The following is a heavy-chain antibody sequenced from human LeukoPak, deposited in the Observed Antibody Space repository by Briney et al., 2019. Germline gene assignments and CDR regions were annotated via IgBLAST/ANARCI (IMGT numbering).Heavy chain of an antibody. CDR1: GGTFSSYA. V-gene: IGHV1-69*13. CDR2: IIPIFGTA. CDR3: ARDYDFWSGYYRSKNWFDP. Sequence: GASVKVSCKASGGTFSSYAISWVRQAPGQGLEWMGGIIPIFGTANYAQKFQGRVTINADEYTSTAYMELSSQRSEDTAVYYCARDYDFWSGYYRSKNWFDPWGQGTLVTVSS. J-gene: IGHJ5*02. D-gene: IGHD3-3*01.